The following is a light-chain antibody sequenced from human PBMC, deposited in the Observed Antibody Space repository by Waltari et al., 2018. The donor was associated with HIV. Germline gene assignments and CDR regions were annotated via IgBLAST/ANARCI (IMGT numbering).Light chain of an antibody. CDR2: GTS. J-gene: IGKJ4*01. CDR1: QRVSRSH. CDR3: QQYGSSAPLT. V-gene: IGKV3-20*01. Sequence: EMVLTQSPGALSLSPGERATLACRASQRVSRSHLAWYQQRPGQAPRLLIYGTSSRATGIPDRFSGSGSGTDFTVTISRLEPEDFAVYYCQQYGSSAPLTFGGGTKVEIK.